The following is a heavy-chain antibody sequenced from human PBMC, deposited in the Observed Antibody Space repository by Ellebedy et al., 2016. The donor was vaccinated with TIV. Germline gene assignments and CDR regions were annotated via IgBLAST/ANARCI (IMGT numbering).Heavy chain of an antibody. J-gene: IGHJ4*02. CDR2: IYSGGYDGDSR. CDR1: GFSVSSND. CDR3: AVQSPAARQAD. Sequence: GESLKISCAASGFSVSSNDMSWVRQAPGKGLEWISLIYSGGYDGDSRYYADSVRGRFTMSRDTSKNTLYLQMNSLRTEDTAVYYCAVQSPAARQADWGQGTLVTVSS. D-gene: IGHD6-6*01. V-gene: IGHV3-53*01.